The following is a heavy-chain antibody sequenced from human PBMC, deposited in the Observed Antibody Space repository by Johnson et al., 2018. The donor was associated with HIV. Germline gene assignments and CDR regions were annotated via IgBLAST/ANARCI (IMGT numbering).Heavy chain of an antibody. CDR2: INNDGRST. Sequence: VQLVESGGGLVQPGGSPRLSCAASGFTFSSYWMHWVRQAPGKGLVWVSRINNDGRSTTYADSVKGRFTISRDNAKNTLYLQMNSLRAEDTAVYYCASTLTGDFGAFDIWGQGTMVTVSS. CDR3: ASTLTGDFGAFDI. V-gene: IGHV3-74*01. J-gene: IGHJ3*02. CDR1: GFTFSSYW. D-gene: IGHD7-27*01.